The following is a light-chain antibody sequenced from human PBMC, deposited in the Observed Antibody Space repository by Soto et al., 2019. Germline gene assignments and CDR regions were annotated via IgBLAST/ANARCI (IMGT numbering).Light chain of an antibody. CDR2: EVT. V-gene: IGLV2-14*01. CDR1: SSDIGAYDL. J-gene: IGLJ2*01. Sequence: QSALTQPASVSGSPGQSITISCSGTSSDIGAYDLVSWYQQHPGRAPKLMIYEVTNRPSGVSDRFSGSKSGNTASLTISGLQAEDEAYYYCSSYTTSGTVVFGGGTKLTVL. CDR3: SSYTTSGTVV.